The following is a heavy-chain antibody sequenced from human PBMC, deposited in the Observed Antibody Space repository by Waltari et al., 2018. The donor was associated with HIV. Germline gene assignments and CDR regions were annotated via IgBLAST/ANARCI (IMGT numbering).Heavy chain of an antibody. CDR2: ISSNGGST. Sequence: EVQLVESGGGLVQPGGSLRLSCAASVFTFSSSAMHWGRQALGKGLEYVSAISSNGGSTYYANSVKGRFTISRDNSKNTLYLQMGSLRAEDMAVYYCAREISYGWGYYYGMDVWGQGTTVTVSS. CDR1: VFTFSSSA. V-gene: IGHV3-64*01. CDR3: AREISYGWGYYYGMDV. D-gene: IGHD3-16*01. J-gene: IGHJ6*02.